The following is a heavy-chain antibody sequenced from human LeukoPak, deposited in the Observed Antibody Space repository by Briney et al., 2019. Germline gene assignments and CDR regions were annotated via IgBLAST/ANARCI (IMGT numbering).Heavy chain of an antibody. J-gene: IGHJ5*02. V-gene: IGHV4-59*12. CDR2: VYYSGST. CDR1: GGSISSYY. Sequence: PSETLSLTCTVSGGSISSYYWIWIRQPPGKGLEWIGYVYYSGSTNYNPSLKSRVTISVDTSKNQFSLKLSSVTAADTAVYYCARESRDWFDPWGQGTLVTVSS. D-gene: IGHD3-10*01. CDR3: ARESRDWFDP.